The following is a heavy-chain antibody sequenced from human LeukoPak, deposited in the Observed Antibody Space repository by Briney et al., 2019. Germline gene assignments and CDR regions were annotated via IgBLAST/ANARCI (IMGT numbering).Heavy chain of an antibody. V-gene: IGHV1-3*03. J-gene: IGHJ4*02. CDR2: INVGSGDT. CDR1: GYTFTTYS. Sequence: GASVKVSCKASGYTFTTYSIHWVRQAPGHRLGWMGWINVGSGDTKYSQEFQDRVTFSTDTSTNIAFLELSSLRAEDTAVYYCAKDFPLATITMVRETAWGQGTLVTVSS. D-gene: IGHD3-10*01. CDR3: AKDFPLATITMVRETA.